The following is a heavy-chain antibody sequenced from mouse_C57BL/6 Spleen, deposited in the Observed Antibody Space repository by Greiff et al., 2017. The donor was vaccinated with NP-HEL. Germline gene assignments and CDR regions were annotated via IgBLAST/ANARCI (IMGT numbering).Heavy chain of an antibody. Sequence: QVQLQQPGAELVMPGASVKLSCKASGYTFTSYWMHWVKQRPGQGLEWIGEIDPSDSYTNYNQKFKGKSTLTVDKSSSTAYMQRSSLTSEDSAVYYCARSYYGNYDAMDYWGQGTSVTVSS. D-gene: IGHD2-10*01. CDR3: ARSYYGNYDAMDY. J-gene: IGHJ4*01. CDR2: IDPSDSYT. CDR1: GYTFTSYW. V-gene: IGHV1-69*01.